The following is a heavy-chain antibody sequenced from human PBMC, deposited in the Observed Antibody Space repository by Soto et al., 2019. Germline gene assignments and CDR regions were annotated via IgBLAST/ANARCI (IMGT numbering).Heavy chain of an antibody. V-gene: IGHV3-7*01. CDR3: ARSITAETSY. Sequence: EVQLVESGGGLVQPGGSLRLSCAASGFTFSTHWMTWVRQAPGKGLEWVASINRDGSEKYYVDSVEGRFTISRDNAKNSLYLYMSSLRAEDAALYYCARSITAETSYWGQGTLVTVSS. D-gene: IGHD6-13*01. CDR2: INRDGSEK. J-gene: IGHJ4*02. CDR1: GFTFSTHW.